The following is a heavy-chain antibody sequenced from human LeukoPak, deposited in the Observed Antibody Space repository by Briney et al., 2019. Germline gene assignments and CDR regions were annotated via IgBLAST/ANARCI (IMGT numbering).Heavy chain of an antibody. CDR1: GGSISDYY. J-gene: IGHJ4*02. CDR2: IYYSGST. CDR3: ERAKTYYYDSSGYHRYYFDY. Sequence: PSETLSLTCTVSGGSISDYYWSWFRQPPGKGLEWIGYIYYSGSTNYNPSLKSRVTISVDTSKNQFSLKLSSVTAADTAVYYCERAKTYYYDSSGYHRYYFDYWGQGTLVTVSS. D-gene: IGHD3-22*01. V-gene: IGHV4-59*12.